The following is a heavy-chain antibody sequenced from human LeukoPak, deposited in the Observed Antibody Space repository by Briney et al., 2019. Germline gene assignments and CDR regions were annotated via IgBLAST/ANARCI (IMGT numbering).Heavy chain of an antibody. Sequence: ASVTDSFKTSGYPFIDQYLSGVRQAPGQGREWMGRINHNSGATNYAQKFQGRLTMTRDSSSSTAYMELSRLTSDDTAVYCCARGFPYCPTGSCCLVYCYRDIWGNGTTVTVSS. J-gene: IGHJ6*03. D-gene: IGHD2-8*01. CDR1: GYPFIDQY. V-gene: IGHV1-2*06. CDR2: INHNSGAT. CDR3: ARGFPYCPTGSCCLVYCYRDI.